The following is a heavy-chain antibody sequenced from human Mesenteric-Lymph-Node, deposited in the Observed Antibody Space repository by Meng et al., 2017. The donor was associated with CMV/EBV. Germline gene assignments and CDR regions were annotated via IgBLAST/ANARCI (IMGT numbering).Heavy chain of an antibody. CDR1: GFTFSAYS. CDR2: ITGSSDYI. Sequence: GESLKISCVASGFTFSAYSMDWVRQAPGKGLEWVASITGSSDYIHSADSVRGRFTISRDNAKNSLYLQMNSLRAEDTAVYYCARDQYSSSYYGMDVWGQGTTVTVSS. D-gene: IGHD6-6*01. CDR3: ARDQYSSSYYGMDV. V-gene: IGHV3-21*01. J-gene: IGHJ6*02.